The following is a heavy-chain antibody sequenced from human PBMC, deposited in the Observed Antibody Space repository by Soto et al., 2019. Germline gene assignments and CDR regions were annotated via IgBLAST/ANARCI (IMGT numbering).Heavy chain of an antibody. J-gene: IGHJ4*02. Sequence: EVQLVESGGGLVQPGGSLRLSCAPSGFTVSSNDMSWVRQAPGKGLEWVSVIYTGGGTYYADSVEGRFTISRDNSKNTLYLQMNSLRDEDTAVYYCVRSFFCSGGSCYSISSHWGQGTLVTVSS. V-gene: IGHV3-66*01. CDR3: VRSFFCSGGSCYSISSH. D-gene: IGHD2-15*01. CDR2: IYTGGGT. CDR1: GFTVSSND.